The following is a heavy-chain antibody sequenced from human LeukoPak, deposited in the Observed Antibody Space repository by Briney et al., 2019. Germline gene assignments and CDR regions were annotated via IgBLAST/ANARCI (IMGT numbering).Heavy chain of an antibody. CDR1: GFIFSNYA. CDR2: GGSGGST. CDR3: AKMRGQYYHSYYMDA. J-gene: IGHJ6*03. Sequence: GGSLRLSCAASGFIFSNYAMTWVRQAPGKGLEWVSYGGSGGSTYYADSVKGRFTVSRDNSKSTPDLQMNSLTAEDTAVYYCAKMRGQYYHSYYMDAWGKGTTVTVSS. V-gene: IGHV3-23*01.